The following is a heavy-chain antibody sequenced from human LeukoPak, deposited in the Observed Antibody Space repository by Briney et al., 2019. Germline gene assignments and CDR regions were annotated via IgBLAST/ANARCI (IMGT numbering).Heavy chain of an antibody. CDR2: INPSGGST. D-gene: IGHD3-22*01. V-gene: IGHV1-46*01. J-gene: IGHJ4*02. Sequence: GASVKVSCKASGYTFTSYGISWVRQAPGQGLEWMGIINPSGGSTSYAQKFQGRVTMTRDTSTSTVYMELSSLRSEDTAVYYCARGVDYYYDSSGYPQTFDYWGQGTLVTVSS. CDR1: GYTFTSYG. CDR3: ARGVDYYYDSSGYPQTFDY.